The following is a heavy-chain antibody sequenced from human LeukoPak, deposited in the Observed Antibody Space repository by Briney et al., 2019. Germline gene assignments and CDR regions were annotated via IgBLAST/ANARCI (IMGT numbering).Heavy chain of an antibody. CDR3: ARGFPRITIFGVVITSGAFDI. V-gene: IGHV4-34*01. CDR1: GGSFSGYY. CDR2: INHSGST. D-gene: IGHD3-3*01. J-gene: IGHJ3*02. Sequence: LETLSLTCAVYGGSFSGYYWSWIRQPPGKGLEWIGEINHSGSTNYNPSLKSRVTISVDTSKNQFSLKLSSVTAADTAVYYCARGFPRITIFGVVITSGAFDIWGQGTMVTVSS.